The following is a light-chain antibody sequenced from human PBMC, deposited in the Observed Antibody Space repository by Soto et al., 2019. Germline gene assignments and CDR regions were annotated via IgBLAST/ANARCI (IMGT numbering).Light chain of an antibody. CDR2: EVN. V-gene: IGLV2-18*01. CDR1: NSDVGSYNR. Sequence: VLTQPPSVSGSPGQRVTISCTQTNSDVGSYNRLSWYQQPPGTAPKLIMYEVNTRPSGVPDRFSGSKSGSTASLTISGLQAEDEADYYCSLYISGSTYVFGTGTKVTVL. J-gene: IGLJ1*01. CDR3: SLYISGSTYV.